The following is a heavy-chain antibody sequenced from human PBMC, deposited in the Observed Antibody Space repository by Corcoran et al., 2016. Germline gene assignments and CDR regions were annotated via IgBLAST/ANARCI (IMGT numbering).Heavy chain of an antibody. CDR1: GGTFSSYA. CDR3: AREEDTAMPTVDAFDI. Sequence: QVQLVQSGAEVKKPGSSVKVSCKASGGTFSSYAISWVRQAPGQGLEWMGGIIPIFGPANYAQKFQGRVTITADKSTSTDYMELSSLRSEDTAVYDCAREEDTAMPTVDAFDIWGQGTMVTVSS. D-gene: IGHD5-18*01. J-gene: IGHJ3*02. V-gene: IGHV1-69*06. CDR2: IIPIFGPA.